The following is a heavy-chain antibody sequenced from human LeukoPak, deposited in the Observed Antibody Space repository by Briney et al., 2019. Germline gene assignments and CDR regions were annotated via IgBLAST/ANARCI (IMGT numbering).Heavy chain of an antibody. J-gene: IGHJ4*02. CDR1: GGSISSSSYY. CDR2: IYYSGST. Sequence: SETLSLPCTVSGGSISSSSYYWGWIRQPPGKGLEWIGSIYYSGSTYYNPSLKSRVTISVDTSKNQFSLKLSSVTAADTAVYYCARGHRGFDYWGQGTLVTVSS. CDR3: ARGHRGFDY. V-gene: IGHV4-39*01. D-gene: IGHD1-26*01.